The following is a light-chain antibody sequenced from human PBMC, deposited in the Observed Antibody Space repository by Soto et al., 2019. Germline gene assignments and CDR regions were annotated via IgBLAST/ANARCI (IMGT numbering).Light chain of an antibody. V-gene: IGKV1-33*01. CDR2: DAS. Sequence: DIQITQSPSSLSASVGDRVTITCQARQDIKNYLNQYQQKSGKAPKVLIYDASVLETGVPSRLSGSGSGTDFTFTINSLQPEDIATYYCQQYDNLPLTFGGGTKVDIK. J-gene: IGKJ4*01. CDR3: QQYDNLPLT. CDR1: QDIKNY.